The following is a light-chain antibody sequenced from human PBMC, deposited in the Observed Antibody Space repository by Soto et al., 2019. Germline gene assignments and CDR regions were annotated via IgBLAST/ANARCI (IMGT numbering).Light chain of an antibody. CDR3: SSYTSRSTLV. CDR1: SSAVGGYNY. CDR2: EVT. Sequence: QSALTQPASVSGSPGQSITISCTGTSSAVGGYNYVSWYQQHPGKAPKLMIYEVTNRPSGVSNRFSGSKSGNTASLTISGLQAEDDADYYCSSYTSRSTLVFGTGTKVTVL. V-gene: IGLV2-14*01. J-gene: IGLJ1*01.